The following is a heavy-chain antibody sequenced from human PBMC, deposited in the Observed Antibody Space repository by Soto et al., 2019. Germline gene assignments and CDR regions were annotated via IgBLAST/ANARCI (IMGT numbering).Heavy chain of an antibody. CDR1: GGYISGYF. CDR3: ARGLRYFDWLS. J-gene: IGHJ5*02. D-gene: IGHD3-9*01. CDR2: IYYSGTT. Sequence: QVQLQESGPGLVKPSETLSLTCTVSGGYISGYFWSWIRQPPGKGLEWVGYIYYSGTTNYNPSLKSRVTISVDTSKNQFSLKLSSVTAADTAVYYCARGLRYFDWLSSGQGTLVTVSS. V-gene: IGHV4-59*01.